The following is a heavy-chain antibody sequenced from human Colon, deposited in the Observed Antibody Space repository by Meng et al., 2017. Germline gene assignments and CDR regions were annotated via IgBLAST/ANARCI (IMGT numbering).Heavy chain of an antibody. CDR2: INLGNGNT. D-gene: IGHD3-9*01. CDR1: GGTFSSYA. J-gene: IGHJ4*02. Sequence: QVQLVQSGAEVKKPGSSVKVSCKASGGTFSSYAISWVRQAPGQGLEWTGWINLGNGNTKYSQNFQGRVTITRDTSASTAYMELSSLTSEDTAVYYCTSPIYWGQGTLVTVSS. V-gene: IGHV1-3*01. CDR3: TSPIY.